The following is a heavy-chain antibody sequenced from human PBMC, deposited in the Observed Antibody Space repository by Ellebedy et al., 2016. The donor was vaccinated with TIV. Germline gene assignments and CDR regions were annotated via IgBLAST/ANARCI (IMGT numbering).Heavy chain of an antibody. CDR1: GFTFGDYA. CDR2: IRSKAYGGTT. J-gene: IGHJ6*02. CDR3: TRLDSSGWLGTEYYYYYGMDV. Sequence: PGGSLRLSCTASGFTFGDYAMSWFRQAPGKGLEWVGFIRSKAYGGTTEYAASVKGRFTISRDDSKSIAYLQMNSLKTEDTAVYYCTRLDSSGWLGTEYYYYYGMDVWGQGTTVTVSS. V-gene: IGHV3-49*03. D-gene: IGHD6-19*01.